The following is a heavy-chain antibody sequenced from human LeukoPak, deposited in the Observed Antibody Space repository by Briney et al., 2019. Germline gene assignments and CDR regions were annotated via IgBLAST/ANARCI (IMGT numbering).Heavy chain of an antibody. V-gene: IGHV4-59*01. Sequence: SETLSLTCTVSGGSISSYYWSWIRQPPGKGLEWIGYIYYSGSTNYNPSLKSRVTISVDTSKNQFSLKLSSVTAADTAVYYCAREITLVAFDIWGQGTMVTVSS. CDR1: GGSISSYY. CDR2: IYYSGST. J-gene: IGHJ3*02. CDR3: AREITLVAFDI.